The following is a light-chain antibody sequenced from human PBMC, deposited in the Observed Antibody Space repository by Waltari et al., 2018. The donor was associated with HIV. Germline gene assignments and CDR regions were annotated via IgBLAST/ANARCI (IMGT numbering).Light chain of an antibody. Sequence: SNVLTQPPSVSVAPGQTARITCGGNHTGSKSVHWYQQRPGQAPVVVVFDDSDRPSGIPERFAGSNSGNTATLTISRVEAGDEADYYCQVWDSSRDWVFGGGTKLTVL. CDR2: DDS. J-gene: IGLJ3*02. CDR3: QVWDSSRDWV. CDR1: HTGSKS. V-gene: IGLV3-21*02.